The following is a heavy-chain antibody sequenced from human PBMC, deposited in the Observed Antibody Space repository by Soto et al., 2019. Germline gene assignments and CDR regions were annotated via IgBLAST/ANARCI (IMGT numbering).Heavy chain of an antibody. D-gene: IGHD3-10*01. V-gene: IGHV4-34*01. CDR1: GGSFRAYH. J-gene: IGHJ6*01. CDR2: INNSGST. Sequence: SETLSVGCALSGGSFRAYHWSTIRHPTGNGVDRPAEINNSGSTNYNPSLKSRVTISVDTSKNQFSLKLSSVTAADTAVYYCARGPRDVLLWFGESPPTPYSYHYGMDVWGQGTTVTVSS. CDR3: ARGPRDVLLWFGESPPTPYSYHYGMDV.